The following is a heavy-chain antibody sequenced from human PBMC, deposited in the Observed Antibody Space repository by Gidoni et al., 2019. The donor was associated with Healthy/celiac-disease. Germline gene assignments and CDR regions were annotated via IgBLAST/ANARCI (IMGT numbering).Heavy chain of an antibody. CDR3: ARGRQWLNGWYYYGMDV. Sequence: EVQLVESGGGLVQPGGSLRLSCAASGFTFSRYWMSWVRQAPGKGLEWVANIKQDGSEKYYGDSVKARFTISRDNAKNSLYLQMNSLRAEDTAVYYCARGRQWLNGWYYYGMDVWGQGTTVTVSS. V-gene: IGHV3-7*03. CDR2: IKQDGSEK. CDR1: GFTFSRYW. D-gene: IGHD6-19*01. J-gene: IGHJ6*02.